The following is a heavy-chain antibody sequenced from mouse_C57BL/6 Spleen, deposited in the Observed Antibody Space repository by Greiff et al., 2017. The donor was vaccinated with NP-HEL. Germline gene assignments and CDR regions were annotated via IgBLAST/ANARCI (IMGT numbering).Heavy chain of an antibody. V-gene: IGHV1-69*01. CDR1: GYTFTSYW. J-gene: IGHJ4*01. CDR3: ARGIIDGLYAMDY. CDR2: IDPSDSYT. Sequence: QVQLQQPGAELVMPGASVKLSCKASGYTFTSYWMHWVKQRPGQGLEWIGEIDPSDSYTNYNQKFKGKSTLTVDKSSNTAYMQLSSLTSEDSAVYDCARGIIDGLYAMDYWGQGTSVTVSS. D-gene: IGHD1-2*01.